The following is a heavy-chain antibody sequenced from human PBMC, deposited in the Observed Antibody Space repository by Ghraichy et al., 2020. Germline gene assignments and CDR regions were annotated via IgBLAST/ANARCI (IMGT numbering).Heavy chain of an antibody. D-gene: IGHD3-22*01. CDR1: GFTVSSNY. J-gene: IGHJ3*02. V-gene: IGHV3-53*01. CDR2: IYSGGST. Sequence: GGSLRLSCAASGFTVSSNYMSWVRQAPGKGLEWVSVIYSGGSTYYADSVKGRFTISRDNSKNTLYLQMNSLRAEDTAVYYCAREGAYYYDSSGYYNAFDIWGQGTMVTVSS. CDR3: AREGAYYYDSSGYYNAFDI.